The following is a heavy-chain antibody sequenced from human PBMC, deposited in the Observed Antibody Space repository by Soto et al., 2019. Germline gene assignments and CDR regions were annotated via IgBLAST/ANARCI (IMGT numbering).Heavy chain of an antibody. CDR3: ITEAGTTLVDY. CDR2: IKSKADGGTT. D-gene: IGHD1-7*01. V-gene: IGHV3-15*07. J-gene: IGHJ4*02. CDR1: GFSFSNAW. Sequence: GGSLRLSCVASGFSFSNAWMNWVRQAPGKGLEWVGRIKSKADGGTTDYAAPVQGRFTISRDDSKNTLYLQMNSLKTEDTAVYYCITEAGTTLVDYWGQGILVTVSS.